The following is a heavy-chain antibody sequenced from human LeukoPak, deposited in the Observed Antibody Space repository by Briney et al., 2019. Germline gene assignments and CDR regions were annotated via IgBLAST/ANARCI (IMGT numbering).Heavy chain of an antibody. CDR1: GGSISSSNYY. J-gene: IGHJ4*02. CDR2: IYYSVNT. D-gene: IGHD3-22*01. V-gene: IGHV4-39*01. CDR3: ASGYDSRHY. Sequence: SETLSLTCTVSGGSISSSNYYWGWIRQPPGKGLEWIGTIYYSVNTYYNPSLKSRVTISVDASKNQFSLKLSSVTATDTAVYYCASGYDSRHYWGQGALVTVSS.